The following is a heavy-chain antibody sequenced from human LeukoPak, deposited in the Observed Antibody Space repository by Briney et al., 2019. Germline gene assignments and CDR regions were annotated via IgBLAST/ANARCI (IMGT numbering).Heavy chain of an antibody. D-gene: IGHD6-19*01. CDR3: ARDQRGDGEIAVAVVNWFDP. J-gene: IGHJ5*02. V-gene: IGHV7-4-1*02. Sequence: ASVKVSCKASGYTFTSYAMNWVRQAPGQGLEWMGWINTNTGNPTYAQGFTGRFVFSLDTSVSTAYLQISSLKAEDTAVYYCARDQRGDGEIAVAVVNWFDPWGQGTLVTVSS. CDR2: INTNTGNP. CDR1: GYTFTSYA.